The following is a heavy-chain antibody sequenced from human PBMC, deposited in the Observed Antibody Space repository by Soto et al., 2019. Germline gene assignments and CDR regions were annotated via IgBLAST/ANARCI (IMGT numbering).Heavy chain of an antibody. CDR2: INSDGSST. D-gene: IGHD4-4*01. V-gene: IGHV3-74*01. CDR3: ERAQHDYSNYAGLPQYYYYMDV. J-gene: IGHJ6*03. Sequence: EVQLVESGGGLVQPGGSLRLSCAASGFTFSSYWMHWVRQAPGKGLVWVSRINSDGSSTSYADSVKGRFTISRDNAKNTLYLQMNSLRAEDTAVYYCERAQHDYSNYAGLPQYYYYMDVWGKGTTVTVSS. CDR1: GFTFSSYW.